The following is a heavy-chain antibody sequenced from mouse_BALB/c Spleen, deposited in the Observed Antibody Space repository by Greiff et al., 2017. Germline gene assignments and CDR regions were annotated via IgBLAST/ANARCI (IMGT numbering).Heavy chain of an antibody. CDR2: IWGGGST. Sequence: VQLQESGPGLVAPSQSLSITCTVSGFSLTDYGVSWIRQPPGKGLEWLGVIWGGGSTYYNSALKSRLSISKDNSKSQVFLKMNSLQTDDTAMYYCAKRVAHYYCYPYDFDYWGQGTTLTVSS. V-gene: IGHV2-6-5*01. CDR3: AKRVAHYYCYPYDFDY. D-gene: IGHD1-2*01. CDR1: GFSLTDYG. J-gene: IGHJ2*01.